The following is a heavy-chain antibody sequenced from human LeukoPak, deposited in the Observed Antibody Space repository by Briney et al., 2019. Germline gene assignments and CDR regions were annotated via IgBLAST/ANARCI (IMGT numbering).Heavy chain of an antibody. CDR3: AKDRDKGNYYFDY. CDR1: GFTFSSYG. Sequence: PGGSLRLSCAASGFTFSSYGMHCVRQAPGKRGEWVAFIRYDGSDKDYVDSVKGRFTISRDNSKNTLYLQMNSLRAEDTAVYYCAKDRDKGNYYFDYWGQGTLVTVSS. J-gene: IGHJ4*02. CDR2: IRYDGSDK. V-gene: IGHV3-30*02. D-gene: IGHD1-7*01.